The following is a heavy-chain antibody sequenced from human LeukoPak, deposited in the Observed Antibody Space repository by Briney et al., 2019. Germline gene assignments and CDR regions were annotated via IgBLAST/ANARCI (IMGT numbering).Heavy chain of an antibody. CDR1: GYTFTSYG. CDR2: ISAYNGNT. V-gene: IGHV1-18*01. CDR3: ATDLFQYYDSSGYYSDY. Sequence: APVKVSCKASGYTFTSYGISWVRQAPGQGLEWMGWISAYNGNTNYAQKLQGRVTMTTDTSTSTAYMELSSLRSEDTAVYYCATDLFQYYDSSGYYSDYWGQGTLVTVSS. J-gene: IGHJ4*02. D-gene: IGHD3-22*01.